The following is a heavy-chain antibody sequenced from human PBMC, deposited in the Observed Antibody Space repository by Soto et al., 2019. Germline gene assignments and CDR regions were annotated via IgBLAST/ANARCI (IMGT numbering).Heavy chain of an antibody. CDR3: TTDSRTTLPEIRFDY. J-gene: IGHJ4*01. CDR2: VKSKTDGGSS. V-gene: IGHV3-15*07. D-gene: IGHD1-26*01. CDR1: GFPFTNAW. Sequence: GGSLRLSCAASGFPFTNAWINWVRQVPGKGLEWVGRVKSKTDGGSSDYAAPVKGRFAVSRDDSKNIVYLQMNSLKIEDTGVYYCTTDSRTTLPEIRFDYWGHGTQITVSS.